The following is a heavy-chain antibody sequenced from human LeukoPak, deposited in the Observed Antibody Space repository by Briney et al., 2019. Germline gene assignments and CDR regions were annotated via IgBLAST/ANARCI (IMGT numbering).Heavy chain of an antibody. CDR1: GYTFTGYY. CDR3: ALGYGYDFLHHAFDI. CDR2: INPNSGGT. D-gene: IGHD5-12*01. J-gene: IGHJ3*02. V-gene: IGHV1-2*02. Sequence: ASVKVSCKASGYTFTGYYMHWVRQAPGQGLEWMGWINPNSGGTNYAQKFQGRATMTRDTSISTAYMELSRLRSDDTAVYYCALGYGYDFLHHAFDIWGQGTMVTVSS.